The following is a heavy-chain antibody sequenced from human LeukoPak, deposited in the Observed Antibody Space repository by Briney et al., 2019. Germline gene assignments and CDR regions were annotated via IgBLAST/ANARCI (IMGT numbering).Heavy chain of an antibody. D-gene: IGHD1-26*01. Sequence: ASVKVSCKASGYNFTGYYMHWVRQAPGQGLEWMGRINPNSGGTNYAQKFQGRVTMTRDTSISTAYMELSRLRSDDTAVYYCARLDRGSSTTNDAFDIWGQGTMVTVSS. CDR1: GYNFTGYY. J-gene: IGHJ3*02. CDR2: INPNSGGT. V-gene: IGHV1-2*06. CDR3: ARLDRGSSTTNDAFDI.